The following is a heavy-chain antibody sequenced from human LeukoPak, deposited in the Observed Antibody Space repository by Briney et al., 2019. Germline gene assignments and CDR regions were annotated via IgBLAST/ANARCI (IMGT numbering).Heavy chain of an antibody. J-gene: IGHJ4*02. Sequence: AGGSLRLSCAASGFTFSSYAMSWVRQAPGKGLEWVANIKNDGAVKNYVDSVKGRFTISRDNAKNSLYLQMNSLRAEDTAVYYCAKDSYSKGDFWGQGVLVTVSS. V-gene: IGHV3-7*01. CDR1: GFTFSSYA. CDR2: IKNDGAVK. CDR3: AKDSYSKGDF. D-gene: IGHD6-13*01.